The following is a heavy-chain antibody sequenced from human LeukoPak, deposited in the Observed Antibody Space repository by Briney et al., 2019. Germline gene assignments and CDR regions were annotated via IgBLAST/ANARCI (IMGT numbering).Heavy chain of an antibody. Sequence: GESLKISCQGSGYSLTSYWIGWVRLMPGKGLEWMGIIYPGDSDTRYSPSFQGQVTISADKSISTAYLQWSSLKASDTAMYYCARQILGDGWYFDLWGRGTLVTVSS. J-gene: IGHJ2*01. V-gene: IGHV5-51*01. CDR1: GYSLTSYW. CDR3: ARQILGDGWYFDL. CDR2: IYPGDSDT. D-gene: IGHD5-24*01.